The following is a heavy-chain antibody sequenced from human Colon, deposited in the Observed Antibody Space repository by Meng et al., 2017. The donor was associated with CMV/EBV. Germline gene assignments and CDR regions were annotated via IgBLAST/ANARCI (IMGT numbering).Heavy chain of an antibody. J-gene: IGHJ6*02. D-gene: IGHD5/OR15-5a*01. CDR1: GFTFDDYA. Sequence: SLKISCAASGFTFDDYAMHWVRQAPGKGLEWVSGISWNSGSIGYADSVKGRFTISRDNAKNSLYLQMNSLRAEDTAVYYCAREWSTRGMDVWGQGTTVTVSS. V-gene: IGHV3-9*01. CDR3: AREWSTRGMDV. CDR2: ISWNSGSI.